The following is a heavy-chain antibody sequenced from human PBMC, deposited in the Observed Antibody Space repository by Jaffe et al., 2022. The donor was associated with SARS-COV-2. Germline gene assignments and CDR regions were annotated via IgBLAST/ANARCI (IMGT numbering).Heavy chain of an antibody. D-gene: IGHD2-2*01. CDR2: ISGSGSYT. V-gene: IGHV3-11*06. J-gene: IGHJ6*02. Sequence: QVQLVESGGGLVKPGGSLRLSCAASGFTFSDYYMSWIRQAPGKGLEWVSYISGSGSYTEYADSVKGRFTISRDNAKHSLYVQMNSLRAEDTAVYYCARDSVVVPATVSYYYYGMDVWGQGTTVTVSS. CDR3: ARDSVVVPATVSYYYYGMDV. CDR1: GFTFSDYY.